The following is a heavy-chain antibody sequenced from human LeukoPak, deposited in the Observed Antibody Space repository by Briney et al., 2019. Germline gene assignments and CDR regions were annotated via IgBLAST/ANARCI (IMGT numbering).Heavy chain of an antibody. D-gene: IGHD3-22*01. Sequence: PSETLSPTCTVSGGSISNYYWSWIRQPPGKGLEWIGHIYDRGSTNSNPSLKSRVTISVDTSKNQFSLKLSSVTAADTAVYYCRIVVPESASDIWGQGTMVTVSS. CDR1: GGSISNYY. J-gene: IGHJ3*02. V-gene: IGHV4-59*08. CDR3: RIVVPESASDI. CDR2: IYDRGST.